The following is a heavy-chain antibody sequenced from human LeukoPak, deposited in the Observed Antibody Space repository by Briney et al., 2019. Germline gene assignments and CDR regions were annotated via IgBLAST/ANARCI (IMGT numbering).Heavy chain of an antibody. CDR3: ARDRLTTVTTGSLGY. CDR2: ISYDGSNK. Sequence: GGSLRLSCAASGFTFSSYAMHWVRQAPGKGLEWVAVISYDGSNKYYADSVKGRFTISRDNSKNTLYLQMNSLRAEDAAVYYCARDRLTTVTTGSLGYWGQGTLVTVSS. D-gene: IGHD4-17*01. V-gene: IGHV3-30*04. CDR1: GFTFSSYA. J-gene: IGHJ4*02.